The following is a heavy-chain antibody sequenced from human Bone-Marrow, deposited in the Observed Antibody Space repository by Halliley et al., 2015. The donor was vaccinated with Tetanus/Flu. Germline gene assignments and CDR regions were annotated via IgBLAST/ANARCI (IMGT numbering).Heavy chain of an antibody. Sequence: GLVKPSETLSLTCTVSGGSISSRSYYWGCIRQPPGKGLEWMGSIYYGGSTYYNPSLKSRVTISVDTSKNQFSLKLSSATAADTAVYYCASGPRRYCSNGVCSTGHYGMDVWGQGTTVTVSS. CDR1: GGSISSRSYY. CDR2: IYYGGST. V-gene: IGHV4-39*01. J-gene: IGHJ6*02. CDR3: ASGPRRYCSNGVCSTGHYGMDV. D-gene: IGHD2-8*01.